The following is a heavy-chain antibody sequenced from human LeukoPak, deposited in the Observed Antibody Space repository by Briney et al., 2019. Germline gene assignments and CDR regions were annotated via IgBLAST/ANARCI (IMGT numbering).Heavy chain of an antibody. CDR3: ARHGSLSGSSFDY. D-gene: IGHD1-26*01. Sequence: GESLKISCKASGYSFTSYWIGWVRQMPGKGLEWMGVISPGDSDARYSPSFQGQVTISADKSISTAYLQWSSLKASDTAIYYCARHGSLSGSSFDYWGQGTLVIASS. J-gene: IGHJ4*02. CDR2: ISPGDSDA. V-gene: IGHV5-51*01. CDR1: GYSFTSYW.